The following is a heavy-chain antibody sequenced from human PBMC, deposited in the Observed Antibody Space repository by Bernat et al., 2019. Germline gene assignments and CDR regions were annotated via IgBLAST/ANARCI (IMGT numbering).Heavy chain of an antibody. D-gene: IGHD4-23*01. Sequence: EVQLVESGGGFVQPGGSLRLSCAASGFTFSSYEMNWVRQAPGKGLEWVSYVSSRGRTIFYADSVKGRFTISRDNARNSLYLQMNSLRVEDTAVYYCATDRVATTGVYFDYWGQGTLVTVSS. CDR3: ATDRVATTGVYFDY. CDR2: VSSRGRTI. V-gene: IGHV3-48*03. J-gene: IGHJ4*02. CDR1: GFTFSSYE.